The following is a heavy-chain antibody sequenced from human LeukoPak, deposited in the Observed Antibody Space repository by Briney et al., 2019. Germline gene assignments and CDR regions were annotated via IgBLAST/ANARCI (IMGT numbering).Heavy chain of an antibody. CDR3: ARFVVVVAATPNDAFDI. CDR1: GFTFSSYA. V-gene: IGHV3-48*01. CDR2: ISSSSSTI. D-gene: IGHD2-15*01. Sequence: PGGSLRLSCAASGFTFSSYAMSWVRQAPGKGLEWVSYISSSSSTIYYADSVKGRFTISRDNAKNSLYLQMNSLRAEDTAVYHCARFVVVVAATPNDAFDIWGQGTMVTVSS. J-gene: IGHJ3*02.